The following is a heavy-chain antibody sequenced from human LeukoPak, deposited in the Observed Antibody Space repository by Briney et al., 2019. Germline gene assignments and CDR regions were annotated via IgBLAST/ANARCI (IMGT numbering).Heavy chain of an antibody. V-gene: IGHV4-34*01. D-gene: IGHD5-18*01. CDR3: ARVIRGYSYGYRYRTYYFDY. Sequence: SETLSLTCAVCGGSFSGYYWSWIRQPPGKGLEWIGEINHSGSTNYNPSLKSRVTISVDTSKNQFSLKLSSVTAADTAVYYCARVIRGYSYGYRYRTYYFDYWGQGTLVTVSS. J-gene: IGHJ4*02. CDR1: GGSFSGYY. CDR2: INHSGST.